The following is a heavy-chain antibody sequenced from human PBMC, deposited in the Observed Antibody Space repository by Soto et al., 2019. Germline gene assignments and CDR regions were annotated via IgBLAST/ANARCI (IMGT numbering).Heavy chain of an antibody. CDR2: ISGSGGST. J-gene: IGHJ5*02. Sequence: PGGSLRLSCAASGFTFSSYAMSWVRQAPGKGLEWVSAISGSGGSTYYADSVKGRFTISRDNSKNTLYLQMNSLRAEDTAVYYCAKDGFNCSSTSCYTRRMYNWFDPWGQGTLVTVSS. D-gene: IGHD2-2*02. CDR3: AKDGFNCSSTSCYTRRMYNWFDP. V-gene: IGHV3-23*01. CDR1: GFTFSSYA.